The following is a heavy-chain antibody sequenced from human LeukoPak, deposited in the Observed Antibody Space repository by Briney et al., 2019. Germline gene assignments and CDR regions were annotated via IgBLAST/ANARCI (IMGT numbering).Heavy chain of an antibody. CDR2: ISWNSGSI. Sequence: GGSLRLSCAASGFTFDDYAMHWVRQAPGKGLEWVSGISWNSGSIGYADSVKGRFTISRDNAKNSLYLQMNSLRAEDTALYYCAKEGGGSGWYGAFDIWGQGTMVTVSS. CDR3: AKEGGGSGWYGAFDI. D-gene: IGHD6-19*01. J-gene: IGHJ3*02. CDR1: GFTFDDYA. V-gene: IGHV3-9*01.